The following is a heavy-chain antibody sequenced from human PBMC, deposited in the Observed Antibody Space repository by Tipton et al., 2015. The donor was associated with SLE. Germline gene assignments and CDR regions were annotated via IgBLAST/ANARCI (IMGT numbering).Heavy chain of an antibody. J-gene: IGHJ5*02. Sequence: TLSLTCTVSGGSISSSSYYWGWIRQPPGKGLEWIGSIYYSGSTYYNPSLKSRVTISVDTSKNQFSLKLSSVTAAGTAVYYCARGHYYYGSGSYLNWFDPWGQGTLVTVSS. V-gene: IGHV4-39*07. D-gene: IGHD3-10*01. CDR1: GGSISSSSYY. CDR3: ARGHYYYGSGSYLNWFDP. CDR2: IYYSGST.